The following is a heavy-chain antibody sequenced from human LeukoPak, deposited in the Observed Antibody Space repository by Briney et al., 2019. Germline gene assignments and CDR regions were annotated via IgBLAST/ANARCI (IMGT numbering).Heavy chain of an antibody. Sequence: PGRSLRLSCAASGFTFRSYGMHWVCEAPGKGLEGVAVIWYDGSNKYYADSVKGRFTISRDNSKNTLYLQMNSLRAEDTAVYYCARGNGYSYGYLDYWGQGTLVTVSS. CDR2: IWYDGSNK. J-gene: IGHJ4*02. CDR1: GFTFRSYG. V-gene: IGHV3-33*01. D-gene: IGHD5-18*01. CDR3: ARGNGYSYGYLDY.